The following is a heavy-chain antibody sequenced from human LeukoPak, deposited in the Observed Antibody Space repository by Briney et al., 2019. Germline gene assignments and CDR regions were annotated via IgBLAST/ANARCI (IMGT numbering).Heavy chain of an antibody. CDR3: ARAPSEIGGYYPEYFRH. D-gene: IGHD3-22*01. J-gene: IGHJ1*01. CDR2: IKSDGKT. Sequence: GGSLRLSCEASGFTFSRYWMHWVRQAPGKGLVWVARIKSDGKTNYEDSVKGRFTISRDNAKNTVSLQMDSLRAEDTGVYYCARAPSEIGGYYPEYFRHWGQGTLVTVSS. V-gene: IGHV3-74*01. CDR1: GFTFSRYW.